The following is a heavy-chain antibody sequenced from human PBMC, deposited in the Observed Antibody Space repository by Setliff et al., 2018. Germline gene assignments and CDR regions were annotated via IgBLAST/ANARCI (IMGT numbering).Heavy chain of an antibody. D-gene: IGHD3-3*01. V-gene: IGHV3-7*01. CDR3: AKVARGFWSGYYTYYYYYMDV. CDR2: IKEDGSEK. Sequence: GGSLRLSCAASGFTFRSYWMSWVRQAPGKGLEWVANIKEDGSEKNLVESVKGRFTIARDNSKNTLYLQMNSLRAEDTAVYYCAKVARGFWSGYYTYYYYYMDVWGKGTTVTVSS. CDR1: GFTFRSYW. J-gene: IGHJ6*03.